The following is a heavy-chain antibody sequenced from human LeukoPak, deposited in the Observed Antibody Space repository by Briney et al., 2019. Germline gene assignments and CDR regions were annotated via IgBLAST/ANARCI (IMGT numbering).Heavy chain of an antibody. CDR1: GFTFDDYA. D-gene: IGHD3-10*01. CDR2: ISWNSGSI. CDR3: AKSHGAGRYYPLEY. Sequence: GGSLRLSCAASGFTFDDYAMHWVRQAPGKGLEWVSGISWNSGSIGYADSVKGRFTISRDNAKNSLYLQMNSLRAEDTALYYCAKSHGAGRYYPLEYWGQGTLLTVSS. J-gene: IGHJ4*02. V-gene: IGHV3-9*01.